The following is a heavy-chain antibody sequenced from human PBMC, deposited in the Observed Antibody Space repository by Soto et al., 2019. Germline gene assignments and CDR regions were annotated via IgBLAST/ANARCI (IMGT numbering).Heavy chain of an antibody. CDR3: ARRGIETGYYYYGMDV. J-gene: IGHJ6*02. CDR1: GYTFTSYY. CDR2: INPSGGST. Sequence: GASVKVSCKASGYTFTSYYMHWVRQAPGQGLEWMGIINPSGGSTSYAQKFQGRVTMTRDTSMSTVYMELSSLRSEDTAVYYCARRGIETGYYYYGMDVWGQGTTVTVSS. V-gene: IGHV1-46*01.